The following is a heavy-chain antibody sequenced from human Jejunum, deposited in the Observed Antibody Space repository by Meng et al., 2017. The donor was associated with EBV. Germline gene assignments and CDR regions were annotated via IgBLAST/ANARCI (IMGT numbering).Heavy chain of an antibody. D-gene: IGHD4-17*01. J-gene: IGHJ4*02. V-gene: IGHV1-46*01. CDR2: INTRGGTT. Sequence: QVQLVQSGAEGKKPGASVKVSCKASGYTFTTYFLHWVRQAPGQGLEWMGIINTRGGTTTYAQGFQGRVTMSRDTSTGTVYMDLSGLTSEDTAMYYCARTFGDYDAFDYWGQGTLVTVSS. CDR1: GYTFTTYF. CDR3: ARTFGDYDAFDY.